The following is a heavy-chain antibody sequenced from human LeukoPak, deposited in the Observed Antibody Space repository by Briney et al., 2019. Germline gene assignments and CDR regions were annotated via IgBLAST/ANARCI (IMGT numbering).Heavy chain of an antibody. J-gene: IGHJ6*02. CDR2: MYYSGST. D-gene: IGHD3-10*01. Sequence: SETLSLTCTVSGGSISSAGYYWSWIRQHSGQGLEWVGYMYYSGSTYYNPSLKNRVTISVDTSKNQFSLKLNSVTAADTAVYYCARGAEYYYGSGSFSSGIDVWGQGTTVIVSS. V-gene: IGHV4-31*03. CDR3: ARGAEYYYGSGSFSSGIDV. CDR1: GGSISSAGYY.